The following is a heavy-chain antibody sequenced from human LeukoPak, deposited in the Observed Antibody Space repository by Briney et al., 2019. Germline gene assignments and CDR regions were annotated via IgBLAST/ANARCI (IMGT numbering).Heavy chain of an antibody. CDR1: GGTFSSYA. D-gene: IGHD2-2*02. V-gene: IGHV1-69*05. J-gene: IGHJ6*03. CDR3: ARTKYCSSTSCYNWNYYYYMDV. CDR2: IIPIFGTA. Sequence: ASVKVSCKASGGTFSSYAISWVRQAPGQGLEWMGGIIPIFGTANYAQKFQGRVTITTDESTSTAYMELSSLRSEDTAVYYCARTKYCSSTSCYNWNYYYYMDVWGKGTTVTVSS.